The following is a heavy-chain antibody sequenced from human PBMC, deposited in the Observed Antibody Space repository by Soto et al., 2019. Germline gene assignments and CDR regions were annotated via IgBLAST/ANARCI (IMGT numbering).Heavy chain of an antibody. D-gene: IGHD3-16*01. Sequence: QVQLVESGGGVVQPGRSLRLSCAASGFSFSTYGMHWVRQAPGKGLEWVADIWYDGSNKYYADSVKGRFTISRNNSKNPLYLQMNGLRAEDTAVYYCAREGGRGWGSDYCGQGTLVTVSS. CDR3: AREGGRGWGSDY. J-gene: IGHJ4*02. CDR2: IWYDGSNK. CDR1: GFSFSTYG. V-gene: IGHV3-33*01.